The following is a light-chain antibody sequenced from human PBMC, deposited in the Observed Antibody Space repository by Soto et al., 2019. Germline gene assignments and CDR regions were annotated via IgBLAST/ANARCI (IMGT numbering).Light chain of an antibody. CDR3: CSYAGSWV. Sequence: QSVLTQPASVSGSPGQSITISCTGTSSDVGSYNLVSWYQQHPGKAPKLMIYEVRKRPSGVSNRFSGSKSGNTASLTISGLQAEDEADYYCCSYAGSWVFGGGTQLTVL. J-gene: IGLJ3*02. V-gene: IGLV2-23*02. CDR2: EVR. CDR1: SSDVGSYNL.